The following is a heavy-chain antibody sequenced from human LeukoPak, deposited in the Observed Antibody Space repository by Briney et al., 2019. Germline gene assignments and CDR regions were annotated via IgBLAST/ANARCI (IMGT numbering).Heavy chain of an antibody. Sequence: GGSLRLSCAASGFIFNDYYMSWIRQAPGKGLEWVSYVSTGGSTISYAGSVKGRFTISRDNAKNSLYLQMNSLRVDDTAVYYCARQGATTIDYWGQGTLVTVSS. D-gene: IGHD5-12*01. CDR1: GFIFNDYY. J-gene: IGHJ4*02. V-gene: IGHV3-11*04. CDR2: VSTGGSTI. CDR3: ARQGATTIDY.